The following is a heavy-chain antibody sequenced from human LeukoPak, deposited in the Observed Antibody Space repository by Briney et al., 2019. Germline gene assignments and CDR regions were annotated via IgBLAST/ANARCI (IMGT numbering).Heavy chain of an antibody. V-gene: IGHV1-69*04. Sequence: SVKVSCKASGYTFTSYYMHWVRQAPGQGLEWMGRIIPILGIANYAQKFQGRVTITADKSTSTAYMELSSLRSEDTAVYYCARVIRRYCSGGSCSYYYGMDVWGQGTTVTVSS. D-gene: IGHD2-15*01. CDR2: IIPILGIA. CDR3: ARVIRRYCSGGSCSYYYGMDV. CDR1: GYTFTSYY. J-gene: IGHJ6*02.